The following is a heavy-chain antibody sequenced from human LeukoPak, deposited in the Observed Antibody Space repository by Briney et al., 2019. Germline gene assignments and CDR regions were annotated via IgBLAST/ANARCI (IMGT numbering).Heavy chain of an antibody. CDR1: GYSFTSYW. CDR2: IYPGDSDT. Sequence: PGESLKISCKGSGYSFTSYWIGWVRQMPGKGLEWMGIIYPGDSDTRYSPSFQGQVTISADKSISTAYLQWSSLKASDTAMYYCARARGITFGGVIDSPYYFDYWGQGTLVTVSS. J-gene: IGHJ4*02. D-gene: IGHD3-16*02. V-gene: IGHV5-51*01. CDR3: ARARGITFGGVIDSPYYFDY.